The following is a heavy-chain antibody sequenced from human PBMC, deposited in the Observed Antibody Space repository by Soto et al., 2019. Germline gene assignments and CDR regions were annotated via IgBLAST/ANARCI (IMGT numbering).Heavy chain of an antibody. V-gene: IGHV1-18*01. D-gene: IGHD2-15*01. CDR2: ISAYNGNT. J-gene: IGHJ6*03. Sequence: QVQLVQSGAEVKKPGASVKVSCKASGYTFTSYGISWVRQAPGQGLEWMGWISAYNGNTNYAQKLQGRVTMTTDTSTSTAYMELRSLRSDDTAVYYCAREVAATQYYYYYYMDVWGKGTTVTVSS. CDR3: AREVAATQYYYYYYMDV. CDR1: GYTFTSYG.